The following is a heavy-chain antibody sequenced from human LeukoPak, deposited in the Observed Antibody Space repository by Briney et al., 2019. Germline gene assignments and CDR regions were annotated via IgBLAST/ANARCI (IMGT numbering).Heavy chain of an antibody. D-gene: IGHD3-10*01. CDR2: ISGSGGST. CDR1: GFTFSSYW. J-gene: IGHJ4*02. CDR3: AKETVLLWFGELLGDHFDY. Sequence: GGSLRLSCAASGFTFSSYWMSWVRQAPGKGLEWVSAISGSGGSTYYADSVKGRFTISRDNSKNTLYLQMNSLRAEDTAVYYCAKETVLLWFGELLGDHFDYWGQGTLVTVSS. V-gene: IGHV3-23*01.